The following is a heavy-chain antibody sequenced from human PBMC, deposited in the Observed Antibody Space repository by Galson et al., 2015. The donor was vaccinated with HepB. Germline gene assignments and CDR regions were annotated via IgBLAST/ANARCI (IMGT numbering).Heavy chain of an antibody. V-gene: IGHV3-73*01. CDR1: GFTFSGSA. CDR2: IRSKANSYAT. D-gene: IGHD3-10*01. Sequence: SLRLSCAASGFTFSGSAMHWVRQASGKGLEWVGRIRSKANSYATAYAASVKGRFTISRDDSKNTAYLQMNNLKTEDTAVYYCTRSWGSSGSPYYYYGMDVWGQGTTVTVSS. J-gene: IGHJ6*02. CDR3: TRSWGSSGSPYYYYGMDV.